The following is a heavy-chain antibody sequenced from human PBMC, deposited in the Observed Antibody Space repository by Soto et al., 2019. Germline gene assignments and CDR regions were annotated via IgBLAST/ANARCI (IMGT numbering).Heavy chain of an antibody. CDR3: ARDALPYDIGVYGMDV. D-gene: IGHD3-9*01. Sequence: PEGSLRRSCAASGFTHSSYAMHWVRHAPGKGLERVAVISYDGSNKYYADSVKGRFTISRDNSKNTLYLQMHSLRAEDTAVYYCARDALPYDIGVYGMDVWFQGTKVTVS. V-gene: IGHV3-30-3*01. CDR1: GFTHSSYA. J-gene: IGHJ6*02. CDR2: ISYDGSNK.